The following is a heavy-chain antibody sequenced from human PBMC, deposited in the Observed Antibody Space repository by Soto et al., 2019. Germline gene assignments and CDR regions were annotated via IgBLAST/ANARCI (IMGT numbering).Heavy chain of an antibody. Sequence: PGGSLRLSCAASGFTFSSYAMHWVRQAPGKGLEYVSAISSNGGSTYYANSVKGRFTISRDNSKNTLYLQMGSLRAEDMAVYYCARDKTFVTKFYYMDVWGKGTTVTVSS. V-gene: IGHV3-64*01. CDR2: ISSNGGST. CDR1: GFTFSSYA. D-gene: IGHD2-2*01. J-gene: IGHJ6*03. CDR3: ARDKTFVTKFYYMDV.